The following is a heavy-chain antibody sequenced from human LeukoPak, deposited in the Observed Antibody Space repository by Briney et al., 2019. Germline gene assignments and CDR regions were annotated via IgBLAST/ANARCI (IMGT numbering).Heavy chain of an antibody. CDR2: ISYSGST. V-gene: IGHV4-59*08. CDR1: GAPISSYY. CDR3: ARHPELYFFDY. Sequence: SETLSLTCTVSGAPISSYYWSWIRQPPGKGLEWIGFISYSGSTNYNPSLKSRVTISADTSKNQVSLTLSSVTAADTAVYYCARHPELYFFDYWGQGTLVTVSS. J-gene: IGHJ4*02. D-gene: IGHD3-10*01.